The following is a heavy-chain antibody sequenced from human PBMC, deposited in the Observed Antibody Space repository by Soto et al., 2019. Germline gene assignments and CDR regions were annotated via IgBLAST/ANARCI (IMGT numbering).Heavy chain of an antibody. CDR1: GLTFSSYA. V-gene: IGHV3-23*01. D-gene: IGHD3-10*01. CDR3: AKDMVSSTASDAFDI. CDR2: ISGGGYST. J-gene: IGHJ3*02. Sequence: EVQLLESGGGLVQPGGSLRLSCSASGLTFSSYAMTWVRQAPGNGQEWVSGISGGGYSTDYADSVKGRFTISRDNSKNTLYLQMNSLRVEDTAVYYCAKDMVSSTASDAFDIWGQGTMVTVSS.